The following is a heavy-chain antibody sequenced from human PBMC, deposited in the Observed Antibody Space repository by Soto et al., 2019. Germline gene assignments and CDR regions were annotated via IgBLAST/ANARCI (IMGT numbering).Heavy chain of an antibody. D-gene: IGHD3-9*01. J-gene: IGHJ6*02. CDR3: ARERAYYDILTGCEVGYGMDV. V-gene: IGHV3-30-3*01. CDR2: ISYDGSNK. CDR1: GFTFSSYA. Sequence: QVQLVESGGGVVQPGRSLRLSCAASGFTFSSYAMHWVRQAPGKGLEWVAVISYDGSNKYYADSVKGRFTISRDNSKNTLSLQMTSLRAEDTAVDYCARERAYYDILTGCEVGYGMDVWGQGTTVTVSS.